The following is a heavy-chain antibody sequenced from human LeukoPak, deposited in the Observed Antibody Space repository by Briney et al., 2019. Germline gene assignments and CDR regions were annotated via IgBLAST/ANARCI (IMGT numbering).Heavy chain of an antibody. Sequence: PSETRSLTCTVSGGSISSYYWSWIRQPPGKGREWIGYIYYSGSTNYNPSLKSRVTISVDTSKNQFSLKLSSVTAADTAVYYCARDSSSWYRWFDPWGQGPLVTVSS. D-gene: IGHD6-13*01. CDR1: GGSISSYY. CDR3: ARDSSSWYRWFDP. V-gene: IGHV4-59*01. J-gene: IGHJ5*02. CDR2: IYYSGST.